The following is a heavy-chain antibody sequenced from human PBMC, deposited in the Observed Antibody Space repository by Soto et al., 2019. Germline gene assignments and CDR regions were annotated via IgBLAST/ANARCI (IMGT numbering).Heavy chain of an antibody. V-gene: IGHV3-30-3*01. CDR2: ISYDGSNK. J-gene: IGHJ4*02. Sequence: GGSLRLSCAASGFTFGSYAMHWVRQAPGKGLEWVAVISYDGSNKYYADSVKGRFTISRDNSKNTLYLQMNSLRAEDTAVYYCAKESNYYGSGSYYLDYWGQGTLVTVSS. D-gene: IGHD3-10*01. CDR1: GFTFGSYA. CDR3: AKESNYYGSGSYYLDY.